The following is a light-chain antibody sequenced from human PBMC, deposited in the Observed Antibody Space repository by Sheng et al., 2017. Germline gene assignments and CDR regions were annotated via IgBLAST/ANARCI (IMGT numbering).Light chain of an antibody. Sequence: DIQMTQSPSSLSASVGDRVTITCRASQSISNYVNWYQHKPGKAPKLLIYAAFTLQSGVPARFSGSGSGTDFTLTISSLQPEDFATYYCQQSYSTPYNFGQGTKLEIK. V-gene: IGKV1-39*01. CDR2: AAF. CDR3: QQSYSTPYN. CDR1: QSISNY. J-gene: IGKJ2*01.